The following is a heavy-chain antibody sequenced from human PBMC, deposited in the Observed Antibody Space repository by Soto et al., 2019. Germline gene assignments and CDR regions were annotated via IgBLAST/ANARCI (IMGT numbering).Heavy chain of an antibody. CDR2: INHSGST. J-gene: IGHJ6*03. Sequence: SETLSLTCAVYGGSFSGYYWSWIRQPPGKGLEWIGEINHSGSTNYNPSLKSRVTISVDTSKNQFSLKLSSVTAADTAVYYCARGRTLLYYYYYYIDVWGKGTTVTVSS. V-gene: IGHV4-34*01. D-gene: IGHD1-26*01. CDR1: GGSFSGYY. CDR3: ARGRTLLYYYYYYIDV.